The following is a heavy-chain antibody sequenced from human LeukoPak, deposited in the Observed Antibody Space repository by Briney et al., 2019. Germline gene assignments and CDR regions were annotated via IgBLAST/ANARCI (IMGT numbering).Heavy chain of an antibody. CDR3: AREWSLRDAFDI. Sequence: ASVKVSCKASGYTSASHFMHWVRQAPRQGLEWMGIINPSGGSTSYAQKFQGRVTMTRDMSTSTVYMELSSLRSEDTAVYYCAREWSLRDAFDIWGQGTMVTVSS. J-gene: IGHJ3*02. CDR1: GYTSASHF. V-gene: IGHV1-46*01. CDR2: INPSGGST. D-gene: IGHD5/OR15-5a*01.